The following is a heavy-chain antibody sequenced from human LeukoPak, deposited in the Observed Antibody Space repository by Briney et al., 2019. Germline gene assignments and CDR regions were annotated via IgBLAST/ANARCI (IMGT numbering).Heavy chain of an antibody. V-gene: IGHV4-4*02. J-gene: IGHJ5*02. D-gene: IGHD5-12*01. CDR3: ARGHTESADDYGNWFHP. CDR1: GGSISSSNW. Sequence: SETLSLTCAVSGGSISSSNWWSWVRQPPGKGLEWIGEIYHSGSTNYNPSLKSRVTISVDKSKNQFSLKLSSVTAADTAVYYCARGHTESADDYGNWFHPWGQGTLVTVSS. CDR2: IYHSGST.